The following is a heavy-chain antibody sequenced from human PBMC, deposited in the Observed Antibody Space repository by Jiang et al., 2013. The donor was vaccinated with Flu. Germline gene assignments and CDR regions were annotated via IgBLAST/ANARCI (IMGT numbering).Heavy chain of an antibody. J-gene: IGHJ4*02. CDR1: GASINSDTYW. CDR3: ASTPFVGDSGWIDH. V-gene: IGHV4-61*02. Sequence: TVSGASINSDTYWWSWDPAARRKGTGVDWTHLSQWVRQLQPSLKSRVTMSLDTSRNQFSLRLSSVTAADTAVYYCASTPFVGDSGWIDHWGQGTLVTVSS. D-gene: IGHD6-19*01. CDR2: LSQWVR.